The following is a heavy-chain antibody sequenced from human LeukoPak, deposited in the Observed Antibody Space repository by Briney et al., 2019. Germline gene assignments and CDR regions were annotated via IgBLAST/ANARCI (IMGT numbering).Heavy chain of an antibody. D-gene: IGHD3-22*01. J-gene: IGHJ3*02. V-gene: IGHV3-7*01. CDR2: IKQDGSEK. Sequence: PGGSLRLSCAASGFTFSSYWMSWVRQAPGKGLEWVANIKQDGSEKYYVDSVKGRFTISRDNSKNTLYLQMNSLRAEDTAVYYCAKADYYDSSGPPFDIWGQGTMVTVSS. CDR3: AKADYYDSSGPPFDI. CDR1: GFTFSSYW.